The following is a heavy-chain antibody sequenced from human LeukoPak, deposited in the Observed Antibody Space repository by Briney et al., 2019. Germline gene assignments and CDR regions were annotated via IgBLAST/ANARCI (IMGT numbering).Heavy chain of an antibody. CDR2: ISAYNGNT. J-gene: IGHJ4*02. CDR3: ARDWETYYYDSSGYYPPPFDY. Sequence: ASVKVSCKASGYTFTSYGISWVRQAPGQGLEWMEWISAYNGNTNYAQKLQGRVTMTTDTSTSTAYMELRSLRSDDTAVYYCARDWETYYYDSSGYYPPPFDYWGQGTLVTVSS. V-gene: IGHV1-18*01. D-gene: IGHD3-22*01. CDR1: GYTFTSYG.